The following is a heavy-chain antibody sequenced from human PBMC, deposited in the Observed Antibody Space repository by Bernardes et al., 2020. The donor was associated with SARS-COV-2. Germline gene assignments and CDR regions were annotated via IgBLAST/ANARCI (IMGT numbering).Heavy chain of an antibody. Sequence: ASMKVSCKASGYTFTAYYIHWVRQAPGQGLEWMGWINPRIGETKYAQRFQGRVTLTRDTSITTNYMELTRLRSDDTAVYYCAREGYSSTWLDFWGQGTLVSV. D-gene: IGHD6-13*01. CDR1: GYTFTAYY. J-gene: IGHJ4*02. CDR3: AREGYSSTWLDF. CDR2: INPRIGET. V-gene: IGHV1-2*02.